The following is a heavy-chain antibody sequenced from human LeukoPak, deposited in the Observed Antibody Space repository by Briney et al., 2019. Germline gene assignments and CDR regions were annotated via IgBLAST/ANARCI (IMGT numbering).Heavy chain of an antibody. D-gene: IGHD3-9*01. CDR3: ARMERYFDWLSGSYYYYYMDV. J-gene: IGHJ6*03. CDR2: IKQDGSEK. CDR1: GFTFSSYW. V-gene: IGHV3-7*01. Sequence: PGGSLGLSCAAAGFTFSSYWMSWVRQAPGKGLEWVANIKQDGSEKYYVDSVKGRFTISRDNAKNSLYLQMNSLRAEDTAVYYCARMERYFDWLSGSYYYYYMDVWGKGTTVTVSS.